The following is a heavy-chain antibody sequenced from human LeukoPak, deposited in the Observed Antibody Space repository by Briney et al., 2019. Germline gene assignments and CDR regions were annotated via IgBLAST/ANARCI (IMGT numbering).Heavy chain of an antibody. CDR2: ISGNGGNT. CDR1: GFTFGDYA. CDR3: ARAIVYWFFDL. Sequence: GGSLRLSCTASGFTFGDYAMSWFRQAPGKGLEWVSAISGNGGNTYYADSVKGRFTISRDNSKNTLYLQMNSLRAEDTALYYCARAIVYWFFDLWGRGTLVTVSS. J-gene: IGHJ2*01. V-gene: IGHV3-23*01. D-gene: IGHD3-22*01.